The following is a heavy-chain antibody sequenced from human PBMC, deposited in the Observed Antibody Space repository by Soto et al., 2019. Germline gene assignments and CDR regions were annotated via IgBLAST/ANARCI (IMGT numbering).Heavy chain of an antibody. CDR2: IRKDASVI. V-gene: IGHV3-7*01. Sequence: EVQLVESGGDLVQPGGSLRLSCAASGFTFSTYWMTWVRQAPGRGLEWVANIRKDASVIHYADSVEGRFTISRDNAKKSLYLQMSSLRAEDSAVYFCARDLSPADGNLFYDAFEIWGQGTVVTVSS. CDR1: GFTFSTYW. CDR3: ARDLSPADGNLFYDAFEI. D-gene: IGHD2-2*01. J-gene: IGHJ3*02.